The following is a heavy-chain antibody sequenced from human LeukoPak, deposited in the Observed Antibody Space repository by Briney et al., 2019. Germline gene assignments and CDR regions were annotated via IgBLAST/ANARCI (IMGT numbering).Heavy chain of an antibody. V-gene: IGHV1-18*01. Sequence: ASVKVSCKASGYTFTSYGISWVRQAPGQGLEWMGWISAYNGNTNYAQKLQGRVTMTTDTSTSTAYMELRSLRSDDTAVYYCARTRYCSSTSCYAWDYYYYYHMDVWGKGTTVTISS. J-gene: IGHJ6*03. CDR3: ARTRYCSSTSCYAWDYYYYYHMDV. D-gene: IGHD2-2*01. CDR2: ISAYNGNT. CDR1: GYTFTSYG.